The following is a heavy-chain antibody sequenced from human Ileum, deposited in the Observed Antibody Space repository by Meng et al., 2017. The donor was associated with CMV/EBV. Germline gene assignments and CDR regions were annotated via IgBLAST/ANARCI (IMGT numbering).Heavy chain of an antibody. V-gene: IGHV4-59*02. D-gene: IGHD2-2*01. CDR2: IYYSGST. CDR3: ARHYCSNSKCYYFDY. J-gene: IGHJ4*02. CDR1: GGSVNGYY. Sequence: GSLRLSCTVSGGSVNGYYWSWIRQPPGKGLEYIANIYYSGSTKYNPSLQSRVTISVDTSKNEFSLKLNSVTAADTAVYYCARHYCSNSKCYYFDYWGQGALVTVSS.